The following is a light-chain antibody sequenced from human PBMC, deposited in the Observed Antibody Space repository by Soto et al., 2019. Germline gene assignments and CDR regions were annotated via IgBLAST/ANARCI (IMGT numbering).Light chain of an antibody. V-gene: IGKV1-9*01. Sequence: QWTECPSSLSASVGDRVTITCRASQGISSYLAWYQQKPGKAPKLLIYAASTLQSGVPSRFSGSGSGTDFTLTISSLQPEDFATYYCQQANSFPLTFGGGTKVDIK. CDR3: QQANSFPLT. CDR2: AAS. CDR1: QGISSY. J-gene: IGKJ4*01.